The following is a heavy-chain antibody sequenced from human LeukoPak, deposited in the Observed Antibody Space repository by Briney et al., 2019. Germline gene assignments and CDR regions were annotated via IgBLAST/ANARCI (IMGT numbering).Heavy chain of an antibody. Sequence: GGSLRLSCAASGFTFSSYAMSWVRQAPGKGLEWVSAISGSGGSTYYADSVKGRFTISRDNSKNTLYLQMNSLRAEDTAVYYCAKDKVAAAGKRYYGMDVWGQGTTVTVSS. J-gene: IGHJ6*02. D-gene: IGHD6-13*01. CDR1: GFTFSSYA. CDR2: ISGSGGST. V-gene: IGHV3-23*01. CDR3: AKDKVAAAGKRYYGMDV.